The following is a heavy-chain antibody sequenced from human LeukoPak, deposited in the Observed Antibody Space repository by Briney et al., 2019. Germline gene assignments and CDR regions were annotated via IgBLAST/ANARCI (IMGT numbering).Heavy chain of an antibody. CDR3: ARVVPAGNWFDP. Sequence: SETLSLTCTVSGGSISSGGYYWSWIRQHPGKGLEWIGYNYYSGSTYYNPSLKSRVTISVDTSKNQFSLKLSSVTAADTAVYYCARVVPAGNWFDPWGQGTLVTVSS. J-gene: IGHJ5*02. CDR1: GGSISSGGYY. V-gene: IGHV4-31*03. D-gene: IGHD2-2*01. CDR2: NYYSGST.